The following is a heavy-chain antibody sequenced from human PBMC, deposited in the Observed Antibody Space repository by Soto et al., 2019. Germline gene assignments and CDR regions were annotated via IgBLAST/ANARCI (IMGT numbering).Heavy chain of an antibody. Sequence: QVQLVQSGAEVKKPGSSVKVSCKASGGTFSSYAISWVRQAPGQGLEWMGGIIPIFGTANYAQKFQGRVTITADESTSTAYMELSSLRSEDTAVYYCARGVSNYDFWSGYSYYYYYGMDVWGQGTTGTVSS. V-gene: IGHV1-69*01. CDR2: IIPIFGTA. J-gene: IGHJ6*02. D-gene: IGHD3-3*01. CDR1: GGTFSSYA. CDR3: ARGVSNYDFWSGYSYYYYYGMDV.